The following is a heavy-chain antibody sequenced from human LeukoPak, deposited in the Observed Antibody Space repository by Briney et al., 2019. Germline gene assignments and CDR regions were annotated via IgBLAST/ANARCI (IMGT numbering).Heavy chain of an antibody. CDR2: IQYDGTNK. Sequence: QPGGSLRLSCVTSEFTFSSYGMHWVRQAPGKGLEWVTFIQYDGTNKYYADSVKGRFTVSRDNSKNALSLQMDSLRPEDTAVYYCARRGTIAVPVFWFDPWGQGTLVIVSS. D-gene: IGHD6-19*01. CDR1: EFTFSSYG. V-gene: IGHV3-30*02. J-gene: IGHJ5*02. CDR3: ARRGTIAVPVFWFDP.